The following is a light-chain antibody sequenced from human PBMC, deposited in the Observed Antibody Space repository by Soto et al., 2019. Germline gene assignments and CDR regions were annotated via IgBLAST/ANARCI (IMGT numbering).Light chain of an antibody. J-gene: IGLJ1*01. CDR2: YDS. Sequence: SYELTQPPSVSVAPGKTARITCGGNNIGSKSVHWYQQKPGQAPVLVIYYDSDRPSGIPERFSGSNSGNTATLTISSVEAGDEADYYCQVWDTTTDQYVFGTGTKLTVL. CDR1: NIGSKS. V-gene: IGLV3-21*04. CDR3: QVWDTTTDQYV.